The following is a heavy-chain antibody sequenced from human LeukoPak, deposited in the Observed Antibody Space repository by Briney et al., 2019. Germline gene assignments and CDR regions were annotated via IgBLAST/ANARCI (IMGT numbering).Heavy chain of an antibody. D-gene: IGHD5-18*01. CDR3: ARLGYSYGDY. Sequence: SETLTLTCAVYGGSFSGYYWSWIRQPPGKGLEWIGEINHSGSTNYNPSLKSRVTISVDTSKNQFSLKLSSVTAADTAVYYCARLGYSYGDYWGQGTLVTVSS. CDR1: GGSFSGYY. V-gene: IGHV4-34*01. J-gene: IGHJ4*02. CDR2: INHSGST.